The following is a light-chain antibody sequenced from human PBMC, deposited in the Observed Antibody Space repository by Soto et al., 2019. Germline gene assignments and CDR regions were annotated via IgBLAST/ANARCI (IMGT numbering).Light chain of an antibody. CDR3: QEYNTWPWT. J-gene: IGKJ1*01. Sequence: TVMTHSPDTLSVSPWERSTLSFRASQSVNSNLAWYQQKLGQAPRVLIFGASTRATGIPARFSGSGSGTEFSLTINSLQSEDFAVYYCQEYNTWPWTFGQGTKVDNK. CDR2: GAS. V-gene: IGKV3-15*01. CDR1: QSVNSN.